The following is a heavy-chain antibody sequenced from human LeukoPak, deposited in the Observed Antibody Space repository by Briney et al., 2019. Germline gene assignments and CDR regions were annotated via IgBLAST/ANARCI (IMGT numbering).Heavy chain of an antibody. J-gene: IGHJ4*02. D-gene: IGHD6-19*01. CDR3: ARGRGRIAVAGTLDYFDY. Sequence: PSETLSLTCAVYGGSFSGYYWSWIRQPPGKGLEWIGEINHSGSTNYNPSLKSRVTISVDTSKNQFSLKLSSVTAADTAVYYCARGRGRIAVAGTLDYFDYWGQGTLVTVSS. CDR1: GGSFSGYY. V-gene: IGHV4-34*01. CDR2: INHSGST.